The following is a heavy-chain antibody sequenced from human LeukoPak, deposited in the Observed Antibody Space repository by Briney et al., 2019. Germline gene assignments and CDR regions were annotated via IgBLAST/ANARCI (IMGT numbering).Heavy chain of an antibody. D-gene: IGHD6-19*01. J-gene: IGHJ4*02. CDR3: ARVIALAGTLY. Sequence: SESLSLTCTVSGGSISSRRYYWGWIRQPPGKGLEWIGSIYWSGSTYYNASLKSRVTISVDTSKNQFSLKLSSVTAADTAVYYCARVIALAGTLYWGQGTLVYVSS. CDR2: IYWSGST. V-gene: IGHV4-39*01. CDR1: GGSISSRRYY.